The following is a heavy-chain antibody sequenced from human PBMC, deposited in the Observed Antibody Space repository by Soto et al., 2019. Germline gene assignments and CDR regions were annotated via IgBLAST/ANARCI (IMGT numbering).Heavy chain of an antibody. V-gene: IGHV1-2*02. Sequence: QMQLVQSGAEVKKPGASVKVSCQASGNTFTGYYVYWVRQAPGQGLEWMGWISPDSGATNYAQKFEGRVIMTTDKSISIAYLELTGLRSDDTAMYYCARNNNWNTLDYWGQGTLVTVST. CDR3: ARNNNWNTLDY. D-gene: IGHD1-20*01. CDR1: GNTFTGYY. J-gene: IGHJ4*02. CDR2: ISPDSGAT.